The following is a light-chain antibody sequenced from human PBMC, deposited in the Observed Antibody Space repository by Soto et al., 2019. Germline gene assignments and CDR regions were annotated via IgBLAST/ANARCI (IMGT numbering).Light chain of an antibody. J-gene: IGKJ3*01. V-gene: IGKV3-20*01. CDR2: GAS. CDR1: QSVTSSY. CDR3: QQYGGTPFT. Sequence: EIVLTQSPGTLSLSPGERATLTCRASQSVTSSYLAWYQQKPGQAPRLLMYGASSRATGIPDRFSGGGSGTDFTLTISRLEPEDFAVYYCQQYGGTPFTSGPGTTVYIK.